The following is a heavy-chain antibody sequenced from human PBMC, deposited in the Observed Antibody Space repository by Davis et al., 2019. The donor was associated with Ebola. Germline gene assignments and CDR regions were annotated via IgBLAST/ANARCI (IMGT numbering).Heavy chain of an antibody. CDR2: INHSGST. J-gene: IGHJ4*02. V-gene: IGHV4-34*01. D-gene: IGHD3-10*01. CDR3: ASGGGVDY. Sequence: SETLSLTCAVYGGSFSGYYWSWIRQPPGKGLEWIGEINHSGSTNYNPSLKSRVTISVDTSKNQFSLKLSSVTAADTAVYYCASGGGVDYWGQGTLVTVSS. CDR1: GGSFSGYY.